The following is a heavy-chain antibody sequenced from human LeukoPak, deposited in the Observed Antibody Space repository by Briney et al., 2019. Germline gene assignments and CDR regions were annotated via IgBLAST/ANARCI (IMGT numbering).Heavy chain of an antibody. Sequence: GGSLRLSCAASGFSFNYNAMSWVRQAPGKGLEWVSGISGSAKSTYYADSVKGRFTISRDNSKNTMYLQMKSLRAEDTAEYFCAKDGYYYDSSGYYDGGYFDYWGQGTLVTVSS. CDR3: AKDGYYYDSSGYYDGGYFDY. D-gene: IGHD3-22*01. V-gene: IGHV3-23*01. CDR2: ISGSAKST. J-gene: IGHJ4*02. CDR1: GFSFNYNA.